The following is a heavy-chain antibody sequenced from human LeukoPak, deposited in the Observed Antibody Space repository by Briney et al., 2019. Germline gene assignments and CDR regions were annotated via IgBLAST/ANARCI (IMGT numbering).Heavy chain of an antibody. V-gene: IGHV3-11*01. CDR2: ISSSGSTI. CDR1: GFTFSDYY. CDR3: AKDKGLNSVLLWFGEFYY. Sequence: GGSLRLSCAASGFTFSDYYMSWIRQAPGKGLEWVSYISSSGSTIYYADSVKGRFTISRDNAKNSLYLQMNSLRAEDTAVYYCAKDKGLNSVLLWFGEFYYWGQGTLVTVSS. J-gene: IGHJ4*02. D-gene: IGHD3-10*01.